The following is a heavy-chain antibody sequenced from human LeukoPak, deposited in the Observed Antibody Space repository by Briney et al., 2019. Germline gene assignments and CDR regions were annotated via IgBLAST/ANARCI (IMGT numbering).Heavy chain of an antibody. CDR3: ARDYSGEWEPLTGWWFDP. Sequence: GASVKVSCKASGYTFGTHWMHWVRQAPGQGLEWMAIINPSGDFRSYPQRFQGRLTVTRDMSTRRIYMELSDLRPEDTAVYYCARDYSGEWEPLTGWWFDPWDQGTMVIVSS. J-gene: IGHJ5*02. V-gene: IGHV1-46*01. CDR1: GYTFGTHW. D-gene: IGHD1-26*01. CDR2: INPSGDFR.